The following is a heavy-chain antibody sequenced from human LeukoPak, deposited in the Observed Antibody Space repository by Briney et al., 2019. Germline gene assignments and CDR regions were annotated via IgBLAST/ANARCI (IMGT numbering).Heavy chain of an antibody. CDR1: GYTFPSYF. CDR2: INPTGGST. V-gene: IGHV1-46*01. D-gene: IGHD3-22*01. Sequence: ASVKVSCKASGYTFPSYFMHWVRQAPGQGLEWMGIINPTGGSTTYAQKFQGRVTMTRDTSTSTVYMELSSLRSDDTAVYYCARASYESGSYYRYYFDYWGQGSLVTVSS. J-gene: IGHJ4*02. CDR3: ARASYESGSYYRYYFDY.